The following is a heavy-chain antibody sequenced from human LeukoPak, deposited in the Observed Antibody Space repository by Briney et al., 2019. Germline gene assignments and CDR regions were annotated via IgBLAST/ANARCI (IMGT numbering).Heavy chain of an antibody. J-gene: IGHJ4*02. CDR2: INHSGST. CDR1: GGSFSGYY. CDR3: ARVRWLQPIFDY. Sequence: SETLSLTCAVYGGSFSGYYWSWIRQPPGKGLEWIGEINHSGSTNYNPSLKSRVTTSVDTSKNQFSLKLSSVTAADTAVYYCARVRWLQPIFDYWGQGTPVTVSS. V-gene: IGHV4-34*01. D-gene: IGHD5-24*01.